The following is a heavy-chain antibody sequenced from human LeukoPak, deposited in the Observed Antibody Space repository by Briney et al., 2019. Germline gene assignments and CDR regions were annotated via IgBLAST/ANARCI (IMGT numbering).Heavy chain of an antibody. CDR1: RGSLSSYE. J-gene: IGHJ4*02. D-gene: IGHD5-18*01. Sequence: PSETPSLSCTVSRGSLSSYEWSWIGQPAGTGLEWIGRIYTSGSTNYNPSLKSRVTKSVDTSKNQFSLKLSSVTAADTAVYYCARGDTALDYWGQGTLVTVSS. CDR2: IYTSGST. V-gene: IGHV4-4*07. CDR3: ARGDTALDY.